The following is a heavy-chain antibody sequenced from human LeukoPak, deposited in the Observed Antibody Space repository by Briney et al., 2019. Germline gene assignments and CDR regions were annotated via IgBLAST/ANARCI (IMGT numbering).Heavy chain of an antibody. CDR1: GGSISSYY. V-gene: IGHV4-59*08. Sequence: PSETLSLTCTVSGGSISSYYWSWIRQPPGKGMEWIGYIYYSGSTNYDPSLKSRVTISVPTSKPQSSLKLSSLTAADTAVYYCARHSGITIFGVVIPRTAFDIWGQGTMVTVSS. CDR2: IYYSGST. J-gene: IGHJ3*02. D-gene: IGHD3-3*01. CDR3: ARHSGITIFGVVIPRTAFDI.